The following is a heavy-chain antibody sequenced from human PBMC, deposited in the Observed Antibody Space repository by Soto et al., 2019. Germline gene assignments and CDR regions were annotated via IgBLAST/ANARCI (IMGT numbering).Heavy chain of an antibody. D-gene: IGHD6-6*01. CDR2: IYYSGST. CDR3: ERLHRGQLLFDY. CDR1: GGSISSSSYY. V-gene: IGHV4-39*01. Sequence: QLQLQESGPGLVKPSETLSLTCTVSGGSISSSSYYWGWIRQPPGKGLEWIGSIYYSGSTYYNPSLKSRVTISVDTSKNQFSLKLSSVTAADTAVYYCERLHRGQLLFDYWGQGTLVTVSS. J-gene: IGHJ4*02.